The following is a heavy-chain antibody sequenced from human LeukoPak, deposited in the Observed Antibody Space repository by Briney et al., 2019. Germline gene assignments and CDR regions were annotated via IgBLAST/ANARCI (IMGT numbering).Heavy chain of an antibody. V-gene: IGHV3-33*01. CDR1: GFSFSTYA. J-gene: IGHJ4*02. CDR2: IWHDASHT. D-gene: IGHD3-10*01. CDR3: AREIFGSGSCPDY. Sequence: GRSLRLSCAASGFSFSTYAMHWVRQAPGKGLEWVALIWHDASHTFYTDPVKGRLTISRDNSKNTVYLQMNSLGGEDTAVYYCAREIFGSGSCPDYWGQGTLVTVPS.